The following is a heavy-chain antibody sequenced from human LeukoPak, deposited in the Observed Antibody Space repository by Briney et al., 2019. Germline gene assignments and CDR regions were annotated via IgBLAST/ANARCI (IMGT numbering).Heavy chain of an antibody. V-gene: IGHV4-4*08. CDR2: IAASGTT. J-gene: IGHJ4*02. D-gene: IGHD6-19*01. CDR3: ARGKVIAYSSGWYDY. CDR1: GGSIESYY. Sequence: SETLSLTCSVSGGSIESYYWSWIRQPPGKGLEFIGYIAASGTTKHNPSLKSRVTLSMDTSKNQFSLKLSSVTAADTAVYYCARGKVIAYSSGWYDYWGQGTLVTVSS.